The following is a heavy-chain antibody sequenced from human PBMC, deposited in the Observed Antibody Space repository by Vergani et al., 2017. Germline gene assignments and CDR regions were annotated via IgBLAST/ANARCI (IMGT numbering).Heavy chain of an antibody. J-gene: IGHJ4*02. D-gene: IGHD1-26*01. Sequence: QVQLVQSGAEVKKPGASVKVSCAGSGYTFRNYGISWVRQAPGEGLEWLGWISVYNGDTKFAQKFQGRVTLTRDTSTDTAYMELGGLRSDDTAVYYCSRDRGNSGDYNFYYWVQGTLVTVS. V-gene: IGHV1-18*01. CDR3: SRDRGNSGDYNFYY. CDR1: GYTFRNYG. CDR2: ISVYNGDT.